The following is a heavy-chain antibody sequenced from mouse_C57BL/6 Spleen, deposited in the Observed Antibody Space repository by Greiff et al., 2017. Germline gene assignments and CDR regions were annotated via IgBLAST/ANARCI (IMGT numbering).Heavy chain of an antibody. D-gene: IGHD1-1*01. V-gene: IGHV1-72*01. Sequence: QVQLQQPGAELVKPGASVKLSCKASGYTFTSYWMHWVKQRPGRGLEWIGRIDPNSGGTKYNEKFKSKATLTVDKPSSTAYLQRSSLPSEDSAFYYCARSYGSSRGDAMAYWGQGTSVTVSS. J-gene: IGHJ4*01. CDR3: ARSYGSSRGDAMAY. CDR2: IDPNSGGT. CDR1: GYTFTSYW.